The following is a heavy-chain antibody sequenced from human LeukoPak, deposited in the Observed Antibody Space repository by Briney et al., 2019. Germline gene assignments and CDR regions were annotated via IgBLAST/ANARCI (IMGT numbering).Heavy chain of an antibody. V-gene: IGHV1-69*05. D-gene: IGHD2-2*01. CDR2: IIPIFGTA. CDR1: GGTFSSYA. J-gene: IGHJ4*02. Sequence: GASVKVSCKASGGTFSSYAISWVRQAPGQGLEWMGGIIPIFGTANYAQKFQGRVTITTDESTSTAHMELSSLRSEDTAVYYCAREGVVLFDYWGQGTLVTVSS. CDR3: AREGVVLFDY.